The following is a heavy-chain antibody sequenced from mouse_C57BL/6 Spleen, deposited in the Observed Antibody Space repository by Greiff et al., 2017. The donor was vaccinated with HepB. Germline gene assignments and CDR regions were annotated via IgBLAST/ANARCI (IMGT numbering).Heavy chain of an antibody. CDR3: AREGSNYPFAY. CDR2: INPNNGGT. CDR1: GYTFTDYY. J-gene: IGHJ3*01. V-gene: IGHV1-26*01. D-gene: IGHD2-5*01. Sequence: EVQLQQSGPELVKPGASVKISCKASGYTFTDYYMNWVKQSHGKSLEWIGDINPNNGGTSYNQKFKGKATLTVDKSSSTAYMEPRSLTSEDSAVYYCAREGSNYPFAYWGQGTLVTVSA.